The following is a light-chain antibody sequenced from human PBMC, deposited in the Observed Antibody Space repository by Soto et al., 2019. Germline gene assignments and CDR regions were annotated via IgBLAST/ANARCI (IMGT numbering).Light chain of an antibody. CDR1: QSVTSNY. Sequence: EVVMTQSPATLSVSPGERATLSCRASQSVTSNYLAWYQQKPGQAPRLLIYGVSSRATGVPDRFSGSGSGTDFTLTISRLEPEDVAVYYCQQYTDWPLTFGQGTKVDIK. V-gene: IGKV3-20*01. CDR3: QQYTDWPLT. CDR2: GVS. J-gene: IGKJ1*01.